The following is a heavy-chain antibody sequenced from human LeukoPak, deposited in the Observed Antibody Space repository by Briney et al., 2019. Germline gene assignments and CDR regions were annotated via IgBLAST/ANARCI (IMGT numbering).Heavy chain of an antibody. CDR2: IKSNSDGRTT. D-gene: IGHD1-7*01. Sequence: GGSLRLSCAVSGFTFSNAWMSWVRQAPGKGLEWVGRIKSNSDGRTTEYAAPVKGRFTISRDDSKNTLYLQMNSLKIEDTALYYCATALQWELVSDYWGQGTLVTVSS. CDR3: ATALQWELVSDY. J-gene: IGHJ4*02. CDR1: GFTFSNAW. V-gene: IGHV3-15*01.